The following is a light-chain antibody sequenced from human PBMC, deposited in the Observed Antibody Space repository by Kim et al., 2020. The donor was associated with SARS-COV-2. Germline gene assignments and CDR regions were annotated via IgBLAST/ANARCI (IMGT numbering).Light chain of an antibody. V-gene: IGLV1-44*01. Sequence: RRGTMPCHRTHSNNGNHPLNWYQQLPRTAPNLLTYLDSRRPSGIPVRFSGSRSGTSASLAISGLQSEDEATYYCATWDGSLSGVVFGGGTQLTVL. CDR1: HSNNGNHP. J-gene: IGLJ3*02. CDR3: ATWDGSLSGVV. CDR2: LDS.